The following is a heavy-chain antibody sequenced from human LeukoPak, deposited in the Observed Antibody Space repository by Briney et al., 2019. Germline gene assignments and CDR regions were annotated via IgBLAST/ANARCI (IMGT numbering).Heavy chain of an antibody. Sequence: AETLSLTCAVYGGSFSGYYWSWIRQPPGKGLEWIGEINHSGSTNYNPSLKSRVTMSVDTSNNHFSLKLSSVTAADTAVYYCARVKKLDRLWNDYWGQGTLVTVSS. V-gene: IGHV4-34*01. D-gene: IGHD6-13*01. CDR1: GGSFSGYY. J-gene: IGHJ4*02. CDR3: ARVKKLDRLWNDY. CDR2: INHSGST.